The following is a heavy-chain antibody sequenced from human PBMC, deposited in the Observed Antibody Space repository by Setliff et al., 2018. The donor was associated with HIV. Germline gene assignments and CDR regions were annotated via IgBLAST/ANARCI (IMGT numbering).Heavy chain of an antibody. Sequence: SLTCTVSGGSISNYYWSWIRQPPGKGLEWIASIQYSDSSHYNPSLQSRVTISVDTSTKQFSLYLSSVNETDTAVYYCARSGYTSGFYWVFGAFGVWGQGKMVTVSS. V-gene: IGHV4-59*01. CDR2: IQYSDSS. CDR3: ARSGYTSGFYWVFGAFGV. CDR1: GGSISNYY. D-gene: IGHD6-25*01. J-gene: IGHJ3*01.